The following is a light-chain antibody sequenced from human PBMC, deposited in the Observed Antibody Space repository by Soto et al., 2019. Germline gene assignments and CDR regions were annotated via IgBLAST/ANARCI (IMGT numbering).Light chain of an antibody. V-gene: IGKV3-11*01. Sequence: EIVLTQSPATLSLSPGERATLSCRASQSVSSYLAWYQQKPGQAPRLLIYDASNRATGIPARFSGSGSGTDFTLTISGLQSEDFAVYFCQQYKNWPPISFGQGTRLEIK. CDR1: QSVSSY. CDR2: DAS. J-gene: IGKJ5*01. CDR3: QQYKNWPPIS.